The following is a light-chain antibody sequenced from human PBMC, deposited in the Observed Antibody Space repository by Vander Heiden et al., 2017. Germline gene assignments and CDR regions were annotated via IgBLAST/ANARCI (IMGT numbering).Light chain of an antibody. Sequence: DIQMTQSPSSLSASVGDRVTITCRASQTIGNTLNCSRQKVGRAPKTLIFAASNLKNGVPSRFAGSGSGTDFTLTIDNLKIEDFATYYCQQSYSTPLTFGAGTKVQI. CDR3: QQSYSTPLT. CDR1: QTIGNT. V-gene: IGKV1-39*01. CDR2: AAS. J-gene: IGKJ4*01.